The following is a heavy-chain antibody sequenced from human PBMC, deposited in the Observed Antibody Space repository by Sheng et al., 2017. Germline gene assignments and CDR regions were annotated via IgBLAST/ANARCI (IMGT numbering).Heavy chain of an antibody. CDR2: FDLEDVKT. CDR3: VTESRHRLWFGDRL. CDR1: GYTLTDLS. V-gene: IGHV1-24*01. Sequence: QVQLVQSGAEVKKPGASVKVSCKVSGYTLTDLSMHWVRQAPGQGLEWMGGFDLEDVKTVYAQRFQGRLTITEDTSTDTVYMDLSSLTSEDTAIYFXVTESRHRLWFGDRLWGQG. D-gene: IGHD3-10*01. J-gene: IGHJ3*01.